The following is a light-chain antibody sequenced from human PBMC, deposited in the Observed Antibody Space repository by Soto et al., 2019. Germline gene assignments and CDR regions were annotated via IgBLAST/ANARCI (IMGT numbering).Light chain of an antibody. J-gene: IGLJ1*01. V-gene: IGLV2-14*01. CDR1: SSDVGAYNY. CDR2: DVS. Sequence: QSALTQPASVSGSPGQSITISCTGTSSDVGAYNYVSWYQQYPGKAPRLMIYDVSTRPSGVSDRFSGSKSGNTASLTISGLQAEDDADYYCSSYTITSRVFGTGTKVTVL. CDR3: SSYTITSRV.